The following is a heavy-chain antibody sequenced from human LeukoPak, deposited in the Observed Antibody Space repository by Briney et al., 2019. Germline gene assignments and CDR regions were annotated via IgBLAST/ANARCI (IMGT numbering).Heavy chain of an antibody. V-gene: IGHV3-53*01. CDR1: GFTVSNDY. Sequence: HPGGSLRLSCAASGFTVSNDYISWVRQAPGKGLEWVSVIYSDGSTYYADSVKGRFTISRHNSKNTLYLQMDSLRAEDTAVYYCAKEGVAVTSRGAYFDYWGQGTLVTVSS. D-gene: IGHD4-17*01. J-gene: IGHJ4*02. CDR3: AKEGVAVTSRGAYFDY. CDR2: IYSDGST.